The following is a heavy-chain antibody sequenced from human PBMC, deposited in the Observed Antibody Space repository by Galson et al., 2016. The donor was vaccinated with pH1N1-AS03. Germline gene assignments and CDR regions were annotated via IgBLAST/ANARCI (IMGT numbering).Heavy chain of an antibody. CDR2: ISHFGETT. D-gene: IGHD3-10*02. CDR3: ATDYYYDVDLTNWYFDV. CDR1: GFPLSSSP. J-gene: IGHJ2*01. Sequence: LRLSCAVSGFPLSSSPMSWVRQAPGKGLEWVSTISHFGETTNYSDSVQGRLTVSRDNSKNTLYLQMSSLRAEDTAVYYCATDYYYDVDLTNWYFDVWGRGTLVTVSS. V-gene: IGHV3-23*01.